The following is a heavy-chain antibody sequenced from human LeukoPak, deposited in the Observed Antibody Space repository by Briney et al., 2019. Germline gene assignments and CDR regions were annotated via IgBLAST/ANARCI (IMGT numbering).Heavy chain of an antibody. V-gene: IGHV1-18*01. CDR2: ISAYNGNT. J-gene: IGHJ4*02. Sequence: GASVKVSCKASGYTFTSYGISWVRQAPGQGLEWMGWISAYNGNTNYAQKLQGRVTMTTDTSTSTAYMELRSLRSDDPAVYYCARLYYYDSSGYYDYWGQGTLVTVSS. D-gene: IGHD3-22*01. CDR3: ARLYYYDSSGYYDY. CDR1: GYTFTSYG.